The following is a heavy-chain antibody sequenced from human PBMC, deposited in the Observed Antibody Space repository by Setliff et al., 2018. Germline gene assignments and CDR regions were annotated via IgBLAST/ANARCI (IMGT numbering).Heavy chain of an antibody. CDR3: ARGHPPSDSSGYYYAY. V-gene: IGHV4-34*01. CDR1: SGSFSGYY. CDR2: INHSGNT. D-gene: IGHD3-22*01. Sequence: PSETLSLTCAVYSGSFSGYYWSWIRQPPGKGLEWIWEINHSGNTNYNPSLKSRVTISVDTSKNQISLKLSSVTAADTAVYYCARGHPPSDSSGYYYAYWGQGTLVTVSS. J-gene: IGHJ4*02.